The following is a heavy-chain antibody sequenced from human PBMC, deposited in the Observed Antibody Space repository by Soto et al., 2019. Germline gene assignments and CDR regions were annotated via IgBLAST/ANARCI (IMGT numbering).Heavy chain of an antibody. CDR2: IWYDGSNK. V-gene: IGHV3-33*01. Sequence: GGSLRLSCAASGFTFSSYGMHWVRQAPGKGLEWVAVIWYDGSNKYYADSVKGRFTISRDNSKNTLYLQMNSLRAEDTAVYYCARVHYYGSGSYSLGAFDIWGQGTMVTGSS. CDR1: GFTFSSYG. J-gene: IGHJ3*02. CDR3: ARVHYYGSGSYSLGAFDI. D-gene: IGHD3-10*01.